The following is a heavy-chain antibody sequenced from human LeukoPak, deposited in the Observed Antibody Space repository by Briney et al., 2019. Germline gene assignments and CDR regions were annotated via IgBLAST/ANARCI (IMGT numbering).Heavy chain of an antibody. V-gene: IGHV3-48*03. J-gene: IGHJ6*03. D-gene: IGHD1-26*01. CDR2: IIIVGSDI. CDR1: GFTFSDYE. Sequence: GGSLRLSCAASGFTFSDYEMHWVRQAPGKGLEWVSNIIIVGSDIYYADSVKGRFTISRDNAKNSLYLQMDSLGPDDTAVYYCARDPYSGNYGNDYYYYMDVWGKGTTVTISS. CDR3: ARDPYSGNYGNDYYYYMDV.